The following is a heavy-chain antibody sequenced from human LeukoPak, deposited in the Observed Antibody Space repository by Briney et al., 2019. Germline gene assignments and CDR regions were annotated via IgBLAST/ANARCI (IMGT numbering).Heavy chain of an antibody. CDR3: AREVGSGWYYFDY. Sequence: ASVKVSCKASGHTFTSYDINWVRQAPGQGLEWMGWISVHNGNTNYGQKFQGRVTLTTDTSTNTVYMELRSLRSDNTAIYYCAREVGSGWYYFDYWGQGTLVTVSS. CDR2: ISVHNGNT. CDR1: GHTFTSYD. D-gene: IGHD6-19*01. V-gene: IGHV1-18*01. J-gene: IGHJ4*02.